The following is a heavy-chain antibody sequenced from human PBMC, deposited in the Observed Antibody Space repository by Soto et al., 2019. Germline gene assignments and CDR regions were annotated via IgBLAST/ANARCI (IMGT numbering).Heavy chain of an antibody. CDR3: ARDHAGASGSYYKVVYFQH. J-gene: IGHJ1*01. V-gene: IGHV1-69*13. CDR1: GGTFSIYA. Sequence: GASVKVACKASGGTFSIYASSWGRQTPRQGLEWMGGIIPIFGTAKYAQKFQGRVTITADESTSTAYMELTSLRSEDTAVYYCARDHAGASGSYYKVVYFQHWGQGTLVTVSS. CDR2: IIPIFGTA. D-gene: IGHD1-26*01.